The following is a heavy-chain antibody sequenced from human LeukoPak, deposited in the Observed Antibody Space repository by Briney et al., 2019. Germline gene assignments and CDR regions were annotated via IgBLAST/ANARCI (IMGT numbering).Heavy chain of an antibody. V-gene: IGHV3-21*01. CDR1: GFTFSSYS. Sequence: AGGSLRLSCAASGFTFSSYSMNWVRQAPGKGLEWVSSISSSSSYIYYADSEKGRFTISRDNSKNSLYLQMNSLRAEDTAVYYCAKDRSNYERGRFGYFDYWGQGTLVTVSS. CDR2: ISSSSSYI. J-gene: IGHJ4*02. D-gene: IGHD4-11*01. CDR3: AKDRSNYERGRFGYFDY.